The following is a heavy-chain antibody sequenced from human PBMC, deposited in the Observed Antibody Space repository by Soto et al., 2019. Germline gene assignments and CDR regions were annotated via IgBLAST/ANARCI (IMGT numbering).Heavy chain of an antibody. CDR3: ARDRSTGDY. V-gene: IGHV1-18*01. CDR1: GYAFTNFD. J-gene: IGHJ4*02. CDR2: ISPYNGDT. Sequence: QVQLVQSGAEVKKPGASVKVSCKTSGYAFTNFDISWVRQAPGQGLEWMGWISPYNGDTNYAQNFEGRVTMTTDTSTTTAYMELRSLRSDDTAVYYCARDRSTGDYWGQGTLFTVSS.